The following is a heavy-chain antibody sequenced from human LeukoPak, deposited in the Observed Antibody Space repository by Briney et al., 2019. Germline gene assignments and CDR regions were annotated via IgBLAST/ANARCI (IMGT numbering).Heavy chain of an antibody. CDR2: ISGSGGST. Sequence: GGSLRLSCAASGFTFSSYTMSWVRQAPGKGLEWVSAISGSGGSTYYADSVKGRFTISRDNSKNTLYLQMNSLRAEDTAVYYCAKVRLKLGYCSGGSCSPFDYWGQGTLVTVSS. CDR1: GFTFSSYT. D-gene: IGHD2-15*01. CDR3: AKVRLKLGYCSGGSCSPFDY. J-gene: IGHJ4*02. V-gene: IGHV3-23*01.